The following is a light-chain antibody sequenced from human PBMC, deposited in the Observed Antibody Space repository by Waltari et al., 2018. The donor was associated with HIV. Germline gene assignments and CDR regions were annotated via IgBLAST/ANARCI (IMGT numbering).Light chain of an antibody. CDR3: QQYYKWPLT. CDR1: EGVNSN. V-gene: IGKV3D-15*01. CDR2: GAS. J-gene: IGKJ5*01. Sequence: VMIQSPGTLSFPPAERATLSAMASEGVNSNLPWYQHKPGQAPRLLIFGASTRATGIAARFSGSASGTEFTLTISRLQSEDFAVYYCQQYYKWPLTFGQGTRLEIK.